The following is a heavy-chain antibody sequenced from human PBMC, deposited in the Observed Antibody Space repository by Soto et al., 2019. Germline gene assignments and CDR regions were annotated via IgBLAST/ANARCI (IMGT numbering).Heavy chain of an antibody. CDR2: ISSTSNYI. CDR3: ARDTPVVPAAKRDY. Sequence: EVQLVESGGGLVKPGGSLRLSCAVSGFTFSSYSMNWVRQAPGKGLEWVSSISSTSNYIYYADSVKGRVTISRANAKNALYLQMNILRAQGTAVEYFARDTPVVPAAKRDYWGQGTPVTVSP. D-gene: IGHD2-2*01. CDR1: GFTFSSYS. J-gene: IGHJ4*02. V-gene: IGHV3-21*01.